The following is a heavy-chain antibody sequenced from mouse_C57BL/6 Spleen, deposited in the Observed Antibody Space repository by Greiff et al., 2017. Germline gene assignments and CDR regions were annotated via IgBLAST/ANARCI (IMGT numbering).Heavy chain of an antibody. CDR1: GYTFTSYG. CDR2: VYPRSGNT. J-gene: IGHJ1*03. D-gene: IGHD1-1*01. CDR3: GGRNYGSGYWYFDV. Sequence: QVQLQQSGAELARPGPSVQLSCKASGYTFTSYGISCVKQRTGQGLVWIGEVYPRSGNTYYNEKFKGKATLTADKSSSTAYMELRSLTSEDSAVXCCGGRNYGSGYWYFDVWGTGTTVTVSS. V-gene: IGHV1-81*01.